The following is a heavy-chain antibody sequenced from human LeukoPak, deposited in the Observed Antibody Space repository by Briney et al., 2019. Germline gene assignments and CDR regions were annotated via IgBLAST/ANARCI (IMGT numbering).Heavy chain of an antibody. CDR1: GFTFSSYA. J-gene: IGHJ4*02. V-gene: IGHV3-23*01. CDR3: AKEIAVAGRPLLDS. CDR2: ISGSGIST. Sequence: GSLRLSCAASGFTFSSYAMSWVRQAPRKGPEWVSAISGSGISTYYAHPGKGRFTISRDISKNTLYLQMNGLRADDTAVYYCAKEIAVAGRPLLDSWGQGTLVTVSS. D-gene: IGHD6-19*01.